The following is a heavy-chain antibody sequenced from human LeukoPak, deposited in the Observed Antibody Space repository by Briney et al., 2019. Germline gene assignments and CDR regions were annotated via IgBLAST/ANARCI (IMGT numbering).Heavy chain of an antibody. D-gene: IGHD5-18*01. J-gene: IGHJ4*02. CDR2: ISSSSTYI. Sequence: GGSLRLSCAASGFTFSSYSMNWVRQAPGKGLEWVSSISSSSTYIYYSDSVKGRFTVSRDNAKNSLYLQMNSLSAEDTAVYYCAREGGYSYGCIDYWGQGTLVTVSS. CDR1: GFTFSSYS. V-gene: IGHV3-21*01. CDR3: AREGGYSYGCIDY.